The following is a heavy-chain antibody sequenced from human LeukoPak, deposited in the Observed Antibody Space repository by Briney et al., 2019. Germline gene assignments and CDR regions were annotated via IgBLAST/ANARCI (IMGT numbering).Heavy chain of an antibody. V-gene: IGHV3-23*01. D-gene: IGHD3-16*02. CDR1: GFSFGDYD. CDR2: ISDSGGYT. J-gene: IGHJ4*02. CDR3: AKGGSYRSQPYFDY. Sequence: GGSLRLSCTASGFSFGDYDMSWFRQAPGKGLEWVSSISDSGGYTFYADSVKGRFTISRDNSKNTVYLQMNSLRAEDTAVYYCAKGGSYRSQPYFDYWGQGTPVTVSS.